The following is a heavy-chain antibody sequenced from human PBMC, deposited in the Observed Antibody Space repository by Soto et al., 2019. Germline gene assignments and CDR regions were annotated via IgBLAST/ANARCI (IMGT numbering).Heavy chain of an antibody. V-gene: IGHV3-23*01. J-gene: IGHJ6*02. Sequence: PWGSLRLSCAASGFTFSNYAMDWVRQPPGKGLEWVSVITGDGGTTYYTDSVKGRFTFSRDNSKNTLYLQMNSLRAEDTAVYYCARDPKYDFWSGYPALGYYYYGMDVWGQGTTVTVSS. CDR2: ITGDGGTT. CDR1: GFTFSNYA. D-gene: IGHD3-3*01. CDR3: ARDPKYDFWSGYPALGYYYYGMDV.